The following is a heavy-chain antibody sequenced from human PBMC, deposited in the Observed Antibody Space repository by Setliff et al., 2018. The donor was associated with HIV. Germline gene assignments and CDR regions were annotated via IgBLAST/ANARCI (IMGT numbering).Heavy chain of an antibody. J-gene: IGHJ4*02. CDR2: ISWNSDNI. Sequence: GGSLRLSCAASGFTFDDYAMHWVRLTPGKGLEWVSGISWNSDNIGYADSVKGRFTISRDNAKNSLYLQMNSLRPEDTALYYCTKDTGEMPTYYWGQGTLVTVSS. D-gene: IGHD7-27*01. V-gene: IGHV3-9*01. CDR3: TKDTGEMPTYY. CDR1: GFTFDDYA.